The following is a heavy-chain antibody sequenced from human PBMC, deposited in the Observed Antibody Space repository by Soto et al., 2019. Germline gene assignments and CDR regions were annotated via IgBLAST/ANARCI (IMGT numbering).Heavy chain of an antibody. CDR2: MNPNSGNT. CDR3: ATALLWFGELGFGY. D-gene: IGHD3-10*01. Sequence: ASVKVSCKASGYTLTRYDINWVRQAPGQGLEWMGWMNPNSGNTGYAQKFQGRVTMTRNTSISTAYMELSSLRSEDTAVYYCATALLWFGELGFGYWGQGTLVTVSS. CDR1: GYTLTRYD. J-gene: IGHJ4*02. V-gene: IGHV1-8*01.